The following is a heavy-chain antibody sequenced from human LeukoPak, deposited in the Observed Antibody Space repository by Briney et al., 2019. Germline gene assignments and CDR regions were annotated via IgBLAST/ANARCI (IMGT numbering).Heavy chain of an antibody. CDR2: IHDSGST. Sequence: PSETLSLTCTVSGGSIRSYYWSWIRQPPEKGLEWIAHIHDSGSTSYNPSLKSRLTMSVDTSKNQFSLKLSSVTAADTAVYYCAGHPVGWQWLAKFDPWGQGTLVTVSS. J-gene: IGHJ5*02. CDR1: GGSIRSYY. D-gene: IGHD6-19*01. V-gene: IGHV4-59*01. CDR3: AGHPVGWQWLAKFDP.